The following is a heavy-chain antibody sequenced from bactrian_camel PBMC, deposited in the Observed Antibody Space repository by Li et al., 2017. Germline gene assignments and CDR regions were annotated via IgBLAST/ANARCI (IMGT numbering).Heavy chain of an antibody. D-gene: IGHD6*01. Sequence: HVQLVESGGGSVQAGGSLRLSCTYSGFTFDVADMGWYRQAARKDCEMVSSISRNGRKYYADFVKGRFTISRDNAKNTLYLQLNSLKTEDTAMYYCTKDRGRAVPAGSFDYWAQGTQVT. CDR2: ISRNGRK. V-gene: IGHV3S55*01. J-gene: IGHJ6*01. CDR1: GFTFDVAD. CDR3: TKDRGRAVPAGSFDY.